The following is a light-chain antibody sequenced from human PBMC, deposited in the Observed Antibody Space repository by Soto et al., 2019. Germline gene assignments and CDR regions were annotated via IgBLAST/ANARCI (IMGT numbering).Light chain of an antibody. Sequence: EIVMTQSPATLSVSPGERATLSCRASQSVSTSLAWYQQKPCQAPRFLIYGASARATGVPARFSGSGSGTEFTLTISSLQSEDFAVYYCQQYNNWPRTFGQGTKVELK. CDR2: GAS. CDR1: QSVSTS. J-gene: IGKJ1*01. V-gene: IGKV3-15*01. CDR3: QQYNNWPRT.